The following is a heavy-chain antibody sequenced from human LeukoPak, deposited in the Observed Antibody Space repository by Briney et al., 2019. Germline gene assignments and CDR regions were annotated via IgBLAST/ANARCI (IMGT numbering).Heavy chain of an antibody. CDR3: ARLRLSLGEFHFDY. Sequence: SETLSLTCTVSGDSIRSSHYYWGWIRQPSGKGLEWIGSIYYSGSTYYNPSLKSRVTISVDTSKNQFSLRLSSVTAADTAIYYCARLRLSLGEFHFDYWGQGTLVTVSS. CDR1: GDSIRSSHYY. D-gene: IGHD3-16*01. CDR2: IYYSGST. J-gene: IGHJ4*02. V-gene: IGHV4-39*01.